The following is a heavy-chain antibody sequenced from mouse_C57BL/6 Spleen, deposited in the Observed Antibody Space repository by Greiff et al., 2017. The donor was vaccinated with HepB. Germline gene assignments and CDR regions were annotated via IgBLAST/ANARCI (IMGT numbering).Heavy chain of an antibody. J-gene: IGHJ4*01. CDR3: ARDQRDYGYYAMDY. V-gene: IGHV5-4*01. CDR2: ISDGGSYT. CDR1: GFTFSSYA. Sequence: EVQLVESGGGLVKPGGSLKLSCAASGFTFSSYAMSWVRQTPEKRLEWVATISDGGSYTYYPDNVKGRFTISRDNAKNNLYLQMSHLKSEDTAMYYCARDQRDYGYYAMDYWGQGTSVTVSS. D-gene: IGHD2-4*01.